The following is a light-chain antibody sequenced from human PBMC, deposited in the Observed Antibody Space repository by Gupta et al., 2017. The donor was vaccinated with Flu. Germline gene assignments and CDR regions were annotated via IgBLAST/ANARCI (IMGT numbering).Light chain of an antibody. Sequence: TSFLSASVGGRVIINCRASRGSISYGSGYQQKEGKDPNILILTEFILRSGGPSRSSGSGSGTEFTPPISSLQPEDGSTYYCQQRYSYYRTFGQGTRV. CDR3: QQRYSYYRT. CDR2: TEF. CDR1: RGSISY. V-gene: IGKV1-9*01. J-gene: IGKJ5*01.